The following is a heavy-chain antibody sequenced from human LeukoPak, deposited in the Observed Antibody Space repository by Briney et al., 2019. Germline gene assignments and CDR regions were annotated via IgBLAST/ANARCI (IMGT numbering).Heavy chain of an antibody. CDR3: AREGPSSSGSYLNCFDP. CDR2: IYYSGST. CDR1: GGSISNYY. V-gene: IGHV4-59*01. D-gene: IGHD1-26*01. J-gene: IGHJ5*02. Sequence: PETLSLTCTVSGGSISNYYWSWFRQPPGKGLEWIGHIYYSGSTKYNPSLKSRVTISVDTSKNQFSLKLSSVTAADTAVYYCAREGPSSSGSYLNCFDPWGQGTLVTVSS.